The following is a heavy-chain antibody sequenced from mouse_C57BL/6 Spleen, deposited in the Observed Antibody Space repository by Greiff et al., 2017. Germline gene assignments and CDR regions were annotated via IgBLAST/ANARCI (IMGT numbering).Heavy chain of an antibody. J-gene: IGHJ4*01. Sequence: EVQLLQSGAELVRPGASVKLSCTASGFNIKNYYMHWVKQRPEQGLEWIGRIDPGDGDTEYAPKFQGKDTLTADTSSNTAYLQLSSLTSEDTAVYYCTRGTGTAYAMDYWGQGTSVTVSS. CDR2: IDPGDGDT. D-gene: IGHD4-1*01. V-gene: IGHV14-1*01. CDR1: GFNIKNYY. CDR3: TRGTGTAYAMDY.